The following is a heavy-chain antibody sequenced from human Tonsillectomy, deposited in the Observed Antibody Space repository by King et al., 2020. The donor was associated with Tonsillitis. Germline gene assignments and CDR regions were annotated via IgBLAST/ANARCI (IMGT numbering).Heavy chain of an antibody. Sequence: GYSWSCIRQPPGKGLEGIGDIYYSGSTYYNQSLKSRVTISVDTSQNQFSLKLSSVTSADTAVYYGSSGYYDSSGYYPNWFDPVDQGTLITVSS. CDR3: SSGYYDSSGYYPNWFDP. J-gene: IGHJ5*02. CDR2: IYYSGST. D-gene: IGHD3-22*01. V-gene: IGHV4-30-4*07. CDR1: GYS.